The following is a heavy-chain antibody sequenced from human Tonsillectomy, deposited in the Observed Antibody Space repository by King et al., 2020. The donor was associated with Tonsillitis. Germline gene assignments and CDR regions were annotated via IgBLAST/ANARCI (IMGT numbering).Heavy chain of an antibody. CDR3: ARGGHSRSWYGYYYYGMDV. CDR1: GGSISSYY. J-gene: IGHJ6*02. D-gene: IGHD6-13*01. Sequence: VQLQESGPGLVKPSETLSLTCTVSGGSISSYYWSWIRQPPGKGLEWIGYIYYSGSTNYNPSLKSRVTISVDTSKNQFSLKLSSVTAADTAVYYCARGGHSRSWYGYYYYGMDVWGQGTTVTVSS. V-gene: IGHV4-59*01. CDR2: IYYSGST.